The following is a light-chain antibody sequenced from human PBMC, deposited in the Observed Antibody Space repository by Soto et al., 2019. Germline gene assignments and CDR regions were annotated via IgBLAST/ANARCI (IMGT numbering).Light chain of an antibody. CDR3: ISYTDRQSYL. CDR1: SSDIGSYNH. CDR2: AVS. V-gene: IGLV2-14*03. J-gene: IGLJ1*01. Sequence: QSVLTQPASASASPGQPITISCSGTSSDIGSYNHVAWYQQFPGKSPKLMIYAVSDRPSGVSDRFSGSKSGITASLTISGLQTEDEADYYCISYTDRQSYLFGTGTKVTVL.